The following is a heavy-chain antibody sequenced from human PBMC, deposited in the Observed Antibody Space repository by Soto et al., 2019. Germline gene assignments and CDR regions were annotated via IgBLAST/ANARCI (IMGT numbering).Heavy chain of an antibody. CDR3: ATSQGRDGDSFDY. Sequence: GASVKVSCTASGVTFNRQDMRWVRQAPGQGLEWMGGIIPMFGTPCYAEKFQDRVTITADESTGTAYLELISLTSEDPAVYYCATSQGRDGDSFDYWGPGTLVTVSS. CDR2: IIPMFGTP. V-gene: IGHV1-69*13. D-gene: IGHD1-26*01. CDR1: GVTFNRQD. J-gene: IGHJ4*02.